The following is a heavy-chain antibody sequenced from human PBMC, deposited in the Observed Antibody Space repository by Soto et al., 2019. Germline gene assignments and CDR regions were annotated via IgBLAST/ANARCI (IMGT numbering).Heavy chain of an antibody. CDR3: TNYGDFPGGYFDY. CDR2: IRSKAYGGTT. D-gene: IGHD4-17*01. V-gene: IGHV3-49*03. CDR1: GFTFGDYA. J-gene: IGHJ4*02. Sequence: EVQLVESGGGLVQPGRSLRLSCTASGFTFGDYAMSWFRQAPGKGLEWVGFIRSKAYGGTTEYAASVKGRFTISRDDSKSIAYLQMNSLKTEDTAVYYCTNYGDFPGGYFDYWGQGTLVTVSS.